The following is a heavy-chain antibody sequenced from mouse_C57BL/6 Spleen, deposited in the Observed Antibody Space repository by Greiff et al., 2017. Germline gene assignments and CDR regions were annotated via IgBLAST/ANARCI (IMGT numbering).Heavy chain of an antibody. V-gene: IGHV2-5*01. J-gene: IGHJ2*01. Sequence: VKLMESGPGLVQPSQSLSITCTVSGFSLTSYGVHWVRQSPGKGLEWLGVIWRGGSTDYNAAFMSRLSITKDNSKSQVFFKMNSLQADDTAIYYCAKGRTGTDYFDYWGQGTTLTVSS. CDR3: AKGRTGTDYFDY. CDR1: GFSLTSYG. D-gene: IGHD4-1*01. CDR2: IWRGGST.